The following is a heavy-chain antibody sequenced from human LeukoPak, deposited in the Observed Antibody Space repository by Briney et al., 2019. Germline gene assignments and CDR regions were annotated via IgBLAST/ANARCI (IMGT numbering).Heavy chain of an antibody. V-gene: IGHV3-13*05. CDR1: WFTLNSYV. CDR2: IGTAGDP. J-gene: IGHJ4*02. CDR3: ARGDSSGWYAGY. D-gene: IGHD6-19*01. Sequence: GGSLTHLCAASWFTLNSYVMHWVGQATGKGLEWVAAIGTAGDPSYPGSVKGRFTISRENAKNSLYLQMNSLRAGDTAVYYCARGDSSGWYAGYWGQGTPGTGSS.